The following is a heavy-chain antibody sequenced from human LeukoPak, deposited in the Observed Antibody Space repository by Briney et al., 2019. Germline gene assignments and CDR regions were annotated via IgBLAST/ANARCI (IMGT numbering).Heavy chain of an antibody. CDR1: GGSISSSSYY. V-gene: IGHV4-39*07. CDR3: ARGRREIAAAGFFDY. J-gene: IGHJ4*02. Sequence: PSETLSLTCTVSGGSISSSSYYWGWIRQPPGKGLEWIGSIYYSGSTYYNPSLKSRVTISVDTSKNQFSLKLSSVTAADTAVYYCARGRREIAAAGFFDYWGQGTLVTVSS. CDR2: IYYSGST. D-gene: IGHD6-13*01.